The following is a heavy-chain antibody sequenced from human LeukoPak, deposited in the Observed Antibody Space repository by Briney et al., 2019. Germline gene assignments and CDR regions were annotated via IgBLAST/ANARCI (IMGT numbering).Heavy chain of an antibody. CDR1: GYTFTSYG. J-gene: IGHJ4*02. CDR3: ARDGFIAAAGILDY. Sequence: ASVKVSCKASGYTFTSYGISWVRQAPGQGLEWMGWISAYNGNTNYAQKLQGRVTMTTDTPTSTAYMELRSLRSDDTAVYYCARDGFIAAAGILDYWGQGTLVTVSS. D-gene: IGHD6-13*01. V-gene: IGHV1-18*01. CDR2: ISAYNGNT.